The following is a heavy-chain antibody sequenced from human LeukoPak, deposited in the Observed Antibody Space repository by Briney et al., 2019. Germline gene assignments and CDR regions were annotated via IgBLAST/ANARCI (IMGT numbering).Heavy chain of an antibody. V-gene: IGHV4-4*07. CDR3: AGGRPDIVRVEFARSGWYFDF. CDR2: IYTSGAT. Sequence: PSESLSLNCVVSGDSLTSNYWSWVRQPAGKGLEWIGRIYTSGATNYNPSFKSRVTLSVDRSRNQISLKLRSVAAADTAVYYCAGGRPDIVRVEFARSGWYFDFWGQGIQVAVSS. J-gene: IGHJ4*02. CDR1: GDSLTSNY. D-gene: IGHD3-10*01.